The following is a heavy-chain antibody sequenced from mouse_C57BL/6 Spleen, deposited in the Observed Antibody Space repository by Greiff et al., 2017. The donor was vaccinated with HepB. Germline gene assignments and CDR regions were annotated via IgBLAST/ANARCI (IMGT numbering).Heavy chain of an antibody. CDR1: GYTFTSYW. V-gene: IGHV1-64*01. CDR2: IHPNSGST. Sequence: VQLQQPGAELVKPGASVKLSCKASGYTFTSYWMHWVKQRPGQGLEWIGMIHPNSGSTNYNEKFKSKATLTVDKSSSTAYMQLSSLTSEDSAVYYCARSSSYLYYFDYWGQGTTLTVSS. CDR3: ARSSSYLYYFDY. J-gene: IGHJ2*01. D-gene: IGHD1-1*01.